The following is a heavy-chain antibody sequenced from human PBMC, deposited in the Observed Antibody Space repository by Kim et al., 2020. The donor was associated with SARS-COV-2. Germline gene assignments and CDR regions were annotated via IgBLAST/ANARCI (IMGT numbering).Heavy chain of an antibody. Sequence: TPSLRSRVTISGDTSKNHVSLKLSSVAAADTAVYYCARFGPYGSGNVDYWGQGTLVTVSS. V-gene: IGHV4-30-2*04. J-gene: IGHJ4*02. CDR3: ARFGPYGSGNVDY. D-gene: IGHD3-10*01.